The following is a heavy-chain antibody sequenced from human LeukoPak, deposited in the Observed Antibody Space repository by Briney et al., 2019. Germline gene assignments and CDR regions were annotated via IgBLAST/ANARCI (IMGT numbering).Heavy chain of an antibody. CDR1: GYTFTGYY. CDR3: ARGALECSSTSCYRLESRSEDY. D-gene: IGHD2-2*01. CDR2: INPNSGGT. Sequence: ASVKVSCKASGYTFTGYYMRWVRQAPGQGLEWMGWINPNSGGTNYAQKFQGRVTMTRDTSISTAYMELSRLRSDDTAVYYCARGALECSSTSCYRLESRSEDYWGQGTLVTVSS. J-gene: IGHJ4*02. V-gene: IGHV1-2*02.